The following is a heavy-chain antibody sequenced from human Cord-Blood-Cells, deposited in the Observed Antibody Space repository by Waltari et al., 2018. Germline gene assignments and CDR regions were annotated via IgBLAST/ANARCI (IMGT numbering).Heavy chain of an antibody. J-gene: IGHJ3*02. CDR2: INHSGST. V-gene: IGHV4-34*01. CDR3: ARAWTVVTAFDI. CDR1: GGYFCGYY. Sequence: QVQLQLWGAGRLKPSETQSLTCAVGGGYFCGYYWSWHRPPPGQGLEWIGEINHSGSTNYNPPLKSRVTISVDTSNNQFSLKLSSVTAADTAVYYCARAWTVVTAFDIWGQGTMVTVSS. D-gene: IGHD2-15*01.